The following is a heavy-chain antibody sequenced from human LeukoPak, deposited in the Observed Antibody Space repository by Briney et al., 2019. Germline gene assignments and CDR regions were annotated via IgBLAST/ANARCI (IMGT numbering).Heavy chain of an antibody. CDR2: IRGSGGST. CDR1: GFTFSSYA. V-gene: IGHV3-23*01. D-gene: IGHD3-22*01. J-gene: IGHJ4*02. CDR3: ARELDYYDSSGGYFDY. Sequence: GGSLRLSCAASGFTFSSYAMSWVRQAPGKGLEWVSAIRGSGGSTYYADSVKGRFTISRDNSKNTLYLQMNSLRAEDTAVYYCARELDYYDSSGGYFDYWGQGTLVTVSS.